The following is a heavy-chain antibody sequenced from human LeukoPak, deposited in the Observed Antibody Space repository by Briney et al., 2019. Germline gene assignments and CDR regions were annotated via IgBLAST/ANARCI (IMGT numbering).Heavy chain of an antibody. Sequence: GGSLGLSCAVSGFTFSNAWMSWVRQAPGKGLEWVGRIKSKTDGGTTDYAAPVKGRFTISRDDSKNTLYLQMNSLKTEDTAVYYCTTVAAAGQMDYWGQGTLVTVSS. CDR1: GFTFSNAW. D-gene: IGHD6-13*01. CDR3: TTVAAAGQMDY. J-gene: IGHJ4*02. CDR2: IKSKTDGGTT. V-gene: IGHV3-15*01.